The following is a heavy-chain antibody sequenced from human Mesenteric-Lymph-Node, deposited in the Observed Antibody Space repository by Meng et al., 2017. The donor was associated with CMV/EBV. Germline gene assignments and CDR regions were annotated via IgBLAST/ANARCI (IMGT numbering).Heavy chain of an antibody. CDR3: ARHEDGYDPFDY. Sequence: FKGSGYSFTSYWISWVRQMPGKGLEWMGRIDPSDSYTNYSPSFQGHVTISADKSISTAYLQWSSLKASDTAMYYCARHEDGYDPFDYWGQGTLVTVSS. CDR1: GYSFTSYW. CDR2: IDPSDSYT. V-gene: IGHV5-10-1*01. J-gene: IGHJ4*02. D-gene: IGHD5-12*01.